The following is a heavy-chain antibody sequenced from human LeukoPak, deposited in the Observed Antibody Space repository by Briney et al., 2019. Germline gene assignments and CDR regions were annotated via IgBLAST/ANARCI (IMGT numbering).Heavy chain of an antibody. J-gene: IGHJ4*02. CDR1: GFTFGNYS. Sequence: GGSLRLXCAASGFTFGNYSMKWVRQAPGKGLEWVSYISSSSTIYYADSVKGRFTISRDNAKNSLYLQMNSLRAEDTAVYYCARQGGGGRINDYWGQGTLVTVSS. V-gene: IGHV3-48*01. CDR2: ISSSSTI. D-gene: IGHD1-26*01. CDR3: ARQGGGGRINDY.